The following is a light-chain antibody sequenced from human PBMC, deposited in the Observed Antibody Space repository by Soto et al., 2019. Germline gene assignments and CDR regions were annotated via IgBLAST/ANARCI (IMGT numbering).Light chain of an antibody. J-gene: IGKJ1*01. CDR3: QQYNSESRT. V-gene: IGKV1-5*03. Sequence: DIQMTQSPSTLSASVGDRVTITCRASQSISSWLAWYQQKPGKAPKLLIYKASSLESGVPSRFSGSGSGTEFTLTISSLQPEEFATYYCQQYNSESRTFGQGTKVEIK. CDR1: QSISSW. CDR2: KAS.